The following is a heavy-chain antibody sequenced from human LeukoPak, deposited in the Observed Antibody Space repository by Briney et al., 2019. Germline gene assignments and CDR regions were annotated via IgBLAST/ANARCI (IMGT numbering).Heavy chain of an antibody. Sequence: SETLSLTCTVSGGSINSYYWSWIRQPAGKELEWIGRIYTSGSTNYNPSLKSRVTMSVDTSKNQFSLKLSSVTAADTAVYYCARGHSSSWYLAFDIWGQGTMVTVSS. J-gene: IGHJ3*02. CDR3: ARGHSSSWYLAFDI. CDR2: IYTSGST. V-gene: IGHV4-4*07. CDR1: GGSINSYY. D-gene: IGHD6-13*01.